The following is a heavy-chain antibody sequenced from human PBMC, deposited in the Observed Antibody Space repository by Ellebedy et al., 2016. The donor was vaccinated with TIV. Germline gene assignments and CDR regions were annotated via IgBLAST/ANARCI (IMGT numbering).Heavy chain of an antibody. Sequence: ASVKVSCXASGYTFTGYYMHWVRQAPGQGLEWMGWINPNSGGTNYAQKFQGRVTMTRDTSISTAYMELSRLRSDDTAVYYCARDPSPTSPPELEYWGQGTLVTVSS. V-gene: IGHV1-2*02. CDR1: GYTFTGYY. CDR3: ARDPSPTSPPELEY. J-gene: IGHJ4*02. CDR2: INPNSGGT.